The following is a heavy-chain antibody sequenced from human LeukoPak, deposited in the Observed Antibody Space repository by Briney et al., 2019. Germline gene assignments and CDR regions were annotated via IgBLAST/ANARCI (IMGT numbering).Heavy chain of an antibody. CDR1: GFTFSSYG. CDR3: ARGHYYGSGSLDY. Sequence: GGSLRLSCAASGFTFSSYGMSWVRQAPGKGLEWVSAIGGRDGSTYYADSVKGRFTISRDNSKNTLYVQMNSLRAEDTAVYYCARGHYYGSGSLDYWGQGTLVTVSS. CDR2: IGGRDGST. V-gene: IGHV3-23*01. J-gene: IGHJ4*02. D-gene: IGHD3-10*01.